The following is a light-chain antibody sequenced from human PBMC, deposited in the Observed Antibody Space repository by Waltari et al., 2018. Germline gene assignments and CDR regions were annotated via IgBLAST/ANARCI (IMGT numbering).Light chain of an antibody. CDR1: SSNIGAGYG. Sequence: QSVLTQPPSLSGAPGQRVTISCTGSSSNIGAGYGVQWYQQFPGTAPKLLIYHITNRPPGFPSRFSGSKAGTSASLASTGLQAEDEAEYYCQSYDSSLRGFYVFGTGTKVTV. CDR3: QSYDSSLRGFYV. CDR2: HIT. V-gene: IGLV1-40*01. J-gene: IGLJ1*01.